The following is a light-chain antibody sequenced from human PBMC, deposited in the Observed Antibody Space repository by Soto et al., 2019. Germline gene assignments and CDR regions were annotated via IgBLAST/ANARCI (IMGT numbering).Light chain of an antibody. CDR3: QQRSNWPPT. Sequence: ETVLTQSPATLSLSPGERATLSCRASQSVSYYLAWYQQKPGQAPRLLISDTSSRATGIPARFSGSGSGTDFTLTISSLEPEDFAVYYCQQRSNWPPTFGQGTRLEIK. CDR2: DTS. CDR1: QSVSYY. J-gene: IGKJ5*01. V-gene: IGKV3-11*01.